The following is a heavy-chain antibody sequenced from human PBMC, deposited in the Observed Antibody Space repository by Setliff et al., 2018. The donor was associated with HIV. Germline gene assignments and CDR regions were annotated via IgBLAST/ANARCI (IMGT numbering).Heavy chain of an antibody. V-gene: IGHV4-34*01. J-gene: IGHJ4*02. Sequence: SETLSLTCAVKGGSYSAYYWSWIRQSPGKGLEWIGDISHSGDTTYNPSLRGRVTISEDVSKNQFSLKLSSVTAADTAVYYCAREVYNWNDGVDYWGQGTLVTVSS. D-gene: IGHD1-20*01. CDR2: ISHSGDT. CDR3: AREVYNWNDGVDY. CDR1: GGSYSAYY.